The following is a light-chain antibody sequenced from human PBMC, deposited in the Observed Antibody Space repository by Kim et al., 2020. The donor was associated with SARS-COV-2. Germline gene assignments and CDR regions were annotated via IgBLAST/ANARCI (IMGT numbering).Light chain of an antibody. Sequence: NFMLTQPHSVSESPGKTVTISCTRSSGSIASNYVQWYQQRPGSSPTTMIYEESKRPSGLTDRFSGSIDSSSNSASLTITGLKAEDEADYYCQSYDSNNGGFGGGTQLTVL. J-gene: IGLJ3*02. CDR3: QSYDSNNGG. V-gene: IGLV6-57*01. CDR1: SGSIASNY. CDR2: EES.